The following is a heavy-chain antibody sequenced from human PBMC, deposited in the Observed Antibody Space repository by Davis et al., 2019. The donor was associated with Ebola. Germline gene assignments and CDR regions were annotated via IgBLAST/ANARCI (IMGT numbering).Heavy chain of an antibody. J-gene: IGHJ4*02. V-gene: IGHV3-7*01. CDR1: KFTLSSYW. CDR2: IENDGSKK. Sequence: GESLKISCAASKFTLSSYWMSWVRQAPGKGLEWVATIENDGSKKYYMDSVKGRFTISRDNAKNSLYLQMNSLRAEDTAVYYCARRGCSSTSCSITPMDYWGQGTLVTVSS. CDR3: ARRGCSSTSCSITPMDY. D-gene: IGHD2-2*01.